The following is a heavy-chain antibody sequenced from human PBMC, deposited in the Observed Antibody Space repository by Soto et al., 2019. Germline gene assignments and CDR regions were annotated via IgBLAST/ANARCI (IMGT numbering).Heavy chain of an antibody. D-gene: IGHD3-10*01. V-gene: IGHV3-30-3*01. CDR2: ISYDGSNK. CDR3: ARVVTVRDNDAFDI. Sequence: QVQLVESGGGVVQPGRSLRLSCAASGFTFSSYAMHWVRQAPGKGLEWVAVISYDGSNKYYADSVKGRFTISRDNSKNTLYLQMNSLRAEDTAVYYCARVVTVRDNDAFDIWGRGTMVTVSS. J-gene: IGHJ3*02. CDR1: GFTFSSYA.